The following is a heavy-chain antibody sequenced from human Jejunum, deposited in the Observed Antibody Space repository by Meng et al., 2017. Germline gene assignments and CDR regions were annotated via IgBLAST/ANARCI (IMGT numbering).Heavy chain of an antibody. J-gene: IGHJ4*02. CDR2: TRNKANSYTT. Sequence: LVESGGGLVQPGGSLRLACAASGFTFSDHYMDWVRQAPGKGLEWVGRTRNKANSYTTDYAASVKGRFTISRDDSKNSLYLQMNSLKTEDTAVYYCARDGRSGSYFDSWGQGTLVTVSS. V-gene: IGHV3-72*01. D-gene: IGHD1-26*01. CDR1: GFTFSDHY. CDR3: ARDGRSGSYFDS.